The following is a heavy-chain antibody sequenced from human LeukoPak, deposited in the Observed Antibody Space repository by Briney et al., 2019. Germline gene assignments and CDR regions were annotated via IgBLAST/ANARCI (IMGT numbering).Heavy chain of an antibody. CDR3: ARGALQYSGFDQTFDY. Sequence: TGGSLRLSCAASGFTFSSYGMHWVRQAPGKGLEWVAVIWYDGSNKYYADSVKGRFTISRDNSKNTLYLQMNSLRAEDTAVYYCARGALQYSGFDQTFDYWAQGTLVTVSS. V-gene: IGHV3-30*19. D-gene: IGHD5-12*01. J-gene: IGHJ4*02. CDR2: IWYDGSNK. CDR1: GFTFSSYG.